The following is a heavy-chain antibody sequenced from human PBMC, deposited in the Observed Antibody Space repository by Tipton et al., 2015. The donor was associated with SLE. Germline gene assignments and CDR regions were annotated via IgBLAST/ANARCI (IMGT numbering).Heavy chain of an antibody. CDR2: LFYSGDT. Sequence: GLVKPSETLSLTCTVSGDSITSNTYFWGWVRQPPGKGLEWIGDLFYSGDTYYNPSLKGRVSISLDTSKNQLSLNLTSVAAADTALYYCVRGRTTSSFDYWGQGTLVTVSS. D-gene: IGHD1-14*01. V-gene: IGHV4-39*07. J-gene: IGHJ4*02. CDR3: VRGRTTSSFDY. CDR1: GDSITSNTYF.